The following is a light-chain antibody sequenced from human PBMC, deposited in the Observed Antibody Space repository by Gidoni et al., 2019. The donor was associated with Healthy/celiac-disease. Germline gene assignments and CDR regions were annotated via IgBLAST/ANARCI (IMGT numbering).Light chain of an antibody. J-gene: IGLJ2*01. CDR1: SSDVGGYNY. CDR3: SSYTSSSTPRV. Sequence: QSALTQPASVSGSPGQSITISCTGTSSDVGGYNYVSWYQQHPGKAPKLMIYDVSNRHSGVSNRFSGSKSGNTASLTISGLQAEDEADYYCSSYTSSSTPRVFGGGTKLTVL. CDR2: DVS. V-gene: IGLV2-14*01.